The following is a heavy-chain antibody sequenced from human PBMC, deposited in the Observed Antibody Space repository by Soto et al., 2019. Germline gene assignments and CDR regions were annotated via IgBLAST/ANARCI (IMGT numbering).Heavy chain of an antibody. CDR1: GGSFSGYY. J-gene: IGHJ6*02. D-gene: IGHD3-3*01. CDR3: ASGALWSGYYKPPYYYYGMDV. Sequence: PSETLSLTCAVYGGSFSGYYWSWIRQPPGKGLEWIGEINHSGSTNYNPSLKSRVTISVDTSKNQFSLKLSSVTAADTAVYYCASGALWSGYYKPPYYYYGMDVWGQGTTVTVSS. V-gene: IGHV4-34*01. CDR2: INHSGST.